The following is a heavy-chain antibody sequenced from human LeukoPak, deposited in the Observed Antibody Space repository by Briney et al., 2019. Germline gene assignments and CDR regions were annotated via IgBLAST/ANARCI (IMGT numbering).Heavy chain of an antibody. CDR2: INHSGST. CDR1: GGPFSGYY. Sequence: SETLSLTCAVYGGPFSGYYWSWIRQPPGKGLEWIGEINHSGSTNYNPSLKSRVTISVDTSKNQFSLKLSSVTAADTAVYYCARGSYDFWSGLTGPFDYWGQGTLVTVSS. D-gene: IGHD3-3*01. V-gene: IGHV4-34*01. CDR3: ARGSYDFWSGLTGPFDY. J-gene: IGHJ4*02.